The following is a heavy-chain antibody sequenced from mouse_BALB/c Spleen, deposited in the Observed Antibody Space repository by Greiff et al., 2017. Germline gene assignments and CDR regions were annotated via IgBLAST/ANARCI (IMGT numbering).Heavy chain of an antibody. J-gene: IGHJ1*01. CDR2: ISSGGSYT. CDR1: GFTFSSYG. D-gene: IGHD2-3*01. Sequence: EVQGVESGGDLVKPGGSLKLSCAASGFTFSSYGMSWVRQTPDKRLEWVATISSGGSYTYYPDSVKGRFTISRDNAKNTLYLQMSSLKSEDTAMYYCARSDGYYRYFDVWGAGTTVTVSS. V-gene: IGHV5-6*01. CDR3: ARSDGYYRYFDV.